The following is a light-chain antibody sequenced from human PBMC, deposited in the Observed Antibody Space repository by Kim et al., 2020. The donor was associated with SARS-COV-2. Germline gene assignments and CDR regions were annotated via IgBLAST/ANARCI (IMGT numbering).Light chain of an antibody. CDR2: GKN. V-gene: IGLV3-19*01. Sequence: LGQTGRITCQGDSPRSYYASWYQQKPGQAPVLVIYGKNNRPSGIPDRFSGSSSGNTASLTITGAQAEDEADYYCNSRDSSGNHWVFGGGTQLTVL. CDR1: SPRSYY. CDR3: NSRDSSGNHWV. J-gene: IGLJ3*02.